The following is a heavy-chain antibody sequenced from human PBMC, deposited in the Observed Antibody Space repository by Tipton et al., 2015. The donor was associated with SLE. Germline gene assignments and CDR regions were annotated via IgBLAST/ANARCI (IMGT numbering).Heavy chain of an antibody. CDR2: IYHSGST. V-gene: IGHV4-38-2*02. CDR3: AREVGSRGSNWFDP. Sequence: TLSLTCTVSGYSISSGYYWGWIRQPPGKGLEWIGSIYHSGSTNYNPSLKSRVTISVDTSKNQFSLKLSSVTAADTAVYYCAREVGSRGSNWFDPWGQGTLVTVSS. D-gene: IGHD3-22*01. J-gene: IGHJ5*02. CDR1: GYSISSGYY.